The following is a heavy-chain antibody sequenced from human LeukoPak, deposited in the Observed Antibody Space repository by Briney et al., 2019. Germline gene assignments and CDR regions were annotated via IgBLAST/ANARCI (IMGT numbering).Heavy chain of an antibody. J-gene: IGHJ4*02. V-gene: IGHV3-23*01. Sequence: PGGSLRLSCVASEYTFSNYAMSWARQAPGKGLEWVSSIDSGGGSTYYADSVKGRFTISRDNAKNSLFLQMNSLRAEGTAVYYCARRGNTYALAYWGQGTLVTVSS. CDR2: IDSGGGST. CDR3: ARRGNTYALAY. D-gene: IGHD5-18*01. CDR1: EYTFSNYA.